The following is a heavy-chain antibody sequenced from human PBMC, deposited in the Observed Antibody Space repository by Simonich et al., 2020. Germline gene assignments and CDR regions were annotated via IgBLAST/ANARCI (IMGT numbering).Heavy chain of an antibody. D-gene: IGHD7-27*01. J-gene: IGHJ4*02. Sequence: QVQLVQSGAEVKKPGASVKVSCKASGYTFTGYYMHWVRQAPGQGLEWMVWINPNSSGTNYAQKFQVRVTMTRDTSISTAYMELSRLRSDDTAVYYCARSPRGELGDFDYWGQGTLVTVSS. CDR3: ARSPRGELGDFDY. V-gene: IGHV1-2*02. CDR2: INPNSSGT. CDR1: GYTFTGYY.